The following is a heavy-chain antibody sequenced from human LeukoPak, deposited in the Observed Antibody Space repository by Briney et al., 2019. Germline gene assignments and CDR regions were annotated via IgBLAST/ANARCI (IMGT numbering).Heavy chain of an antibody. CDR3: TRRLDY. J-gene: IGHJ4*02. Sequence: GGSLRLSCVASGFTFNDYAMNWVRQAPGKGLEWVANIKADGTEKYYVDSVKGRFTISRDNAKNSLYLQLNSLRAEDTAVYYCTRRLDYWGQGTLVTVSS. V-gene: IGHV3-7*03. CDR2: IKADGTEK. CDR1: GFTFNDYA.